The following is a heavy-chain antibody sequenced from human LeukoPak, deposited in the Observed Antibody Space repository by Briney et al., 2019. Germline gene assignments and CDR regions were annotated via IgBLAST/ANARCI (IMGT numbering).Heavy chain of an antibody. CDR2: VYYTGST. CDR1: GGSISTYY. Sequence: SETLSLTCTVSGGSISTYYWSWIRQPPGKGLEWIGFVYYTGSTNYSPSLKSRVTISVDTSKNQFSLKLRSVTAADTAVYYCARISSSNWYNERGAFDVWGQGTLVTVSS. CDR3: ARISSSNWYNERGAFDV. D-gene: IGHD6-13*01. V-gene: IGHV4-59*01. J-gene: IGHJ4*02.